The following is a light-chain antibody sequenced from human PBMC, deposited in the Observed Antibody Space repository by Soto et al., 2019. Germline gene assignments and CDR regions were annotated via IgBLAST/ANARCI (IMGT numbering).Light chain of an antibody. J-gene: IGKJ1*01. CDR3: QQSYSTLGT. Sequence: DIQMTQSPSSLSASVEDRVTLTCRASQSISGYLNWYQQKPGKAPKLLIYAATTLQSGVPSRFSGSGSGTDFTLTISSLQPEDFAIYYCQQSYSTLGTFGPGTKVEIK. CDR1: QSISGY. CDR2: AAT. V-gene: IGKV1-39*01.